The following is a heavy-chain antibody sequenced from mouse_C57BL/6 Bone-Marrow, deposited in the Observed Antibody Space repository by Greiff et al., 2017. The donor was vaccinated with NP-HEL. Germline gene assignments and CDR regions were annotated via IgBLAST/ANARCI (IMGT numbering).Heavy chain of an antibody. V-gene: IGHV1-81*01. Sequence: VQLQQSGAELARPGASVKLSCKASDYTFTSYGISWVKQRTGQGLEWIGEIYPRSGNTYYNEKFKGKATLTADKSSSTAYMELRSLTSEDSAVYFCARGGYGSPYWYFDVWGSGTTVTVSS. D-gene: IGHD1-1*01. CDR2: IYPRSGNT. CDR3: ARGGYGSPYWYFDV. CDR1: DYTFTSYG. J-gene: IGHJ1*01.